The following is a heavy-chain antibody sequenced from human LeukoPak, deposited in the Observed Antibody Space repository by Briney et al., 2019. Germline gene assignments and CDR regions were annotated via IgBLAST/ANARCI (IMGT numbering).Heavy chain of an antibody. D-gene: IGHD5-24*01. CDR1: GYIFTSYW. CDR2: IYPGDSDT. CDR3: VSRDGYNFFDF. V-gene: IGHV5-51*01. Sequence: PGESLKISCKASGYIFTSYWIGWVRQMPGKGLEWMGIIYPGDSDTRYSPSFQGQVTISADKSISTAYLQWSSLEASDTAMYYCVSRDGYNFFDFWGQGTLVTVSS. J-gene: IGHJ4*02.